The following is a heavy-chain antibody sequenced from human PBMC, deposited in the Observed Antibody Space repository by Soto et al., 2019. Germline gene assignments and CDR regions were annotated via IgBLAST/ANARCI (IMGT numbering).Heavy chain of an antibody. J-gene: IGHJ4*02. Sequence: PXVSLRLSCAASGFAFSTYAMTWVRQAPGKGLEWVSVISGSGGSSYYADSVKGRFTISRDNSKNTLFLQMNGLRAEDTAVYHCAFGNLSYYFDYWGQGTPVTVSS. CDR3: AFGNLSYYFDY. CDR2: ISGSGGSS. D-gene: IGHD3-16*01. V-gene: IGHV3-23*01. CDR1: GFAFSTYA.